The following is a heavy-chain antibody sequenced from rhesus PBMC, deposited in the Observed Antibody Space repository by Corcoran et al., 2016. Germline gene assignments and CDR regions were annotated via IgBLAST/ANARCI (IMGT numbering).Heavy chain of an antibody. CDR3: AKEIYSGSYYYFDY. J-gene: IGHJ4*01. D-gene: IGHD3-16*01. CDR2: ITSGGGRT. Sequence: EVQLVETGGGLVQPGGSLKLSCAASGFTFSSYGMSWVRQAPGKGLEVVSAITSGGGRTYYADSVKGRFSISIDNSKNTLSLQMKSLRTEDTAVYYCAKEIYSGSYYYFDYWGQGVLVTVSS. V-gene: IGHV3S5*01. CDR1: GFTFSSYG.